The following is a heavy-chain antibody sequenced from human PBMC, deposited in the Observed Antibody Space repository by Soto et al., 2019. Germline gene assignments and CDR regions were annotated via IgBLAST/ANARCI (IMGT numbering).Heavy chain of an antibody. CDR3: AKDPYGDYVGYFDY. CDR1: RFTFSSYG. V-gene: IGHV3-30*18. Sequence: SLRLSCEASRFTFSSYGIHWVLQTPCKWLEWVAVISYDGSNKYYADSVKGRFTISRDNSKNTLYLQMNSLRAEDTAVYYCAKDPYGDYVGYFDYWGQGTLVTVSS. D-gene: IGHD4-17*01. CDR2: ISYDGSNK. J-gene: IGHJ4*02.